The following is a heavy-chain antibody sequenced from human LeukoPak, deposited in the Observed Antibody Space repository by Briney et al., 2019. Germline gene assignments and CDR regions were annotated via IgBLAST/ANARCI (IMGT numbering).Heavy chain of an antibody. D-gene: IGHD3-10*01. CDR1: GDSFTNYW. Sequence: GESLKISCKGSGDSFTNYWIGWVRQMPGKGLEWMGIMYPGDSNTRYSPSFQGQVTISADKSITTAYLQWSSLKASDTAMYYCMRLNYYDSGSYYNVNYNWFDPWGQGTLVTVSS. V-gene: IGHV5-51*01. CDR3: MRLNYYDSGSYYNVNYNWFDP. CDR2: MYPGDSNT. J-gene: IGHJ5*02.